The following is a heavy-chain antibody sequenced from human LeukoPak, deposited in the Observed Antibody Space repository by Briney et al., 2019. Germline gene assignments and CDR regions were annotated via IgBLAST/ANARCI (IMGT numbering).Heavy chain of an antibody. V-gene: IGHV3-30*01. CDR2: ISYDGSNK. CDR1: GFTFSSYA. J-gene: IGHJ5*02. CDR3: ARDRWQLVLEYWFDP. D-gene: IGHD6-6*01. Sequence: GGSLRLSCAAPGFTFSSYAMHWVRQAPAKGLERVAVISYDGSNKYYADSVKGRFTISRDNSKNALYLQMNSLRAEDTAVYYCARDRWQLVLEYWFDPWGQGTLVTVSS.